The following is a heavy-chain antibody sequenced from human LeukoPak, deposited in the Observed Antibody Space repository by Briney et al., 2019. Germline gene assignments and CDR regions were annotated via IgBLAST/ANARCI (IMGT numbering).Heavy chain of an antibody. D-gene: IGHD1-1*01. CDR2: IYPGDSDT. CDR1: GYSFTTYW. V-gene: IGHV5-51*01. CDR3: ARQVTTAAPIDY. J-gene: IGHJ4*02. Sequence: GGSLKISCKGSGYSFTTYWIGWVRQMPGKGLEWMGIIYPGDSDTRYSPSFQGQVTISADKSISTAYLQWSSLKASDTAIYYCARQVTTAAPIDYWGQGTLVTVSS.